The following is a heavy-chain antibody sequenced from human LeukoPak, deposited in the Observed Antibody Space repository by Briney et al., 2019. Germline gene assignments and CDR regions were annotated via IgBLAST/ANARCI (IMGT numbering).Heavy chain of an antibody. J-gene: IGHJ4*02. CDR1: GFTFSSYW. D-gene: IGHD5-12*01. CDR3: ARDAYSGYENFDY. V-gene: IGHV3-7*01. CDR2: IKQDGSEK. Sequence: GGSLRLSCAASGFTFSSYWMSWVRQAPGKGLEWVANIKQDGSEKYYVDSVKGRFTISRDNAKNSLYLQMNSLRAEDTAVYYCARDAYSGYENFDYRGQGALVTVSS.